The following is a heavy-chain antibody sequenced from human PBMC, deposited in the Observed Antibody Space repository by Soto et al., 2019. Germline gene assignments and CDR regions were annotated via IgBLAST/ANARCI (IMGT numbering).Heavy chain of an antibody. J-gene: IGHJ4*02. CDR3: AKDRVGGTFYTPLGL. V-gene: IGHV3-23*01. D-gene: IGHD1-7*01. Sequence: GGSLRLSCTASGFTFTYYAFSWVRQAPCKGLEWVSAISANGQGIYYADSVRGRFTISRDNSKNTVFLHMDSLRAEDTAVYYCAKDRVGGTFYTPLGLWGQGTLVTVSS. CDR1: GFTFTYYA. CDR2: ISANGQGI.